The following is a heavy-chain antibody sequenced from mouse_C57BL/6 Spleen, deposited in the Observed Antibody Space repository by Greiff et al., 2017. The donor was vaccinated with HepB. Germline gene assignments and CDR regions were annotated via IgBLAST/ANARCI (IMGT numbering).Heavy chain of an antibody. CDR3: ARHDYDYDGLDY. D-gene: IGHD2-4*01. CDR2: ISGGGGNT. V-gene: IGHV5-9*01. CDR1: GFTFSSYT. J-gene: IGHJ2*01. Sequence: VQLKESGGGLVKPGGSLKLSCAASGFTFSSYTMSWVRQTPEKRLEWVATISGGGGNTYYPDSVKGRFTISRDNAKNTLYLQMSSLRSEDTALYYCARHDYDYDGLDYWGQGTTLTVSS.